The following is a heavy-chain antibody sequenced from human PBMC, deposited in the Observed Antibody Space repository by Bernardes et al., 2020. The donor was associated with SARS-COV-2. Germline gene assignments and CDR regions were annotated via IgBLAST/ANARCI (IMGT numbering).Heavy chain of an antibody. D-gene: IGHD2-2*01. J-gene: IGHJ4*02. CDR1: GGSFSGYY. CDR2: INHSGST. V-gene: IGHV4-34*01. CDR3: ARSRVVPAARIDY. Sequence: SETLSLTRAVYGGSFSGYYWSWIRQPPGKGLEWIGEINHSGSTNYNPSLKSRVTISVDTSKNQFSLKLSSVTAADTAVYYCARSRVVPAARIDYWGQGTLVTVSS.